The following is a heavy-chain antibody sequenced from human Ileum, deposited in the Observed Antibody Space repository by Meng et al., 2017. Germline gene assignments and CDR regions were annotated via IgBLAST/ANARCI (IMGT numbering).Heavy chain of an antibody. CDR1: GFTFSGYA. CDR2: ISYDGSNK. D-gene: IGHD3-22*01. Sequence: GESLKISCAASGFTFSGYAMHWVRQAPGKGLEWAAVISYDGSNKYYTDSVKGRFTISRDNSKNTLYLQMNSLRAEDTAVDYCARPNYYYSSGYNQPVGYWGQGTLVTVSS. CDR3: ARPNYYYSSGYNQPVGY. V-gene: IGHV3-30*04. J-gene: IGHJ4*02.